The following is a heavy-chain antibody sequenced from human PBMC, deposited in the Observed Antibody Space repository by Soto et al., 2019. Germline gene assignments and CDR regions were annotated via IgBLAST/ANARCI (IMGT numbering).Heavy chain of an antibody. J-gene: IGHJ4*01. CDR2: ISSSGSTI. D-gene: IGHD6-6*01. CDR1: GFTFSDYY. Sequence: GGSQRLSYAASGFTFSDYYMSWIRQAPGKGLEWVSYISSSGSTIYYADSVKGRFTISRDNAKNSLYLQMNSLRAEDTAVYYCRGGSSSLGKTQFDYWGHGTLGIVSS. V-gene: IGHV3-11*01. CDR3: RGGSSSLGKTQFDY.